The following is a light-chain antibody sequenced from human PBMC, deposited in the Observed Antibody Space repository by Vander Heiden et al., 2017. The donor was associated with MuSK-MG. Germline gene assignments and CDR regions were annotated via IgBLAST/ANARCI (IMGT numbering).Light chain of an antibody. J-gene: IGKJ4*01. CDR3: QQFQT. CDR2: KAS. CDR1: QSIHSW. V-gene: IGKV1-5*03. Sequence: DFQLTQSPSTLSASVGDRVTITCRASQSIHSWLAGDQQKPGTAPKLLIYKASRLEDGVQSRFSGSASGTEFTRTISSLQPDDFDTDDCQQFQTFGGGTRVDIK.